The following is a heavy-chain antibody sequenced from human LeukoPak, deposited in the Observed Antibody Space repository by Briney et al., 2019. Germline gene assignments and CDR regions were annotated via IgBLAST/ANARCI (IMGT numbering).Heavy chain of an antibody. D-gene: IGHD6-13*01. CDR1: GGSISSSSYY. Sequence: SETLSLTCTVSGGSISSSSYYWGWIRQPPGKGLEWIGSIYYSGSTYYNPSLKSRVTISVDTSKNQFSLKLSSETAADTAVYYCARGGSSYRWFDPWGQGTLVTVSS. J-gene: IGHJ5*02. CDR3: ARGGSSYRWFDP. V-gene: IGHV4-39*07. CDR2: IYYSGST.